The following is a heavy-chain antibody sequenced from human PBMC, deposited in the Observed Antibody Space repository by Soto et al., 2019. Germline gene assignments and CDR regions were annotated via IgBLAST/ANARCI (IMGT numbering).Heavy chain of an antibody. Sequence: ESGGGVVQPGRSLRLSCAASGFTFSSYAMHWVRQAPGKGLEWVAVISYDGSNKYYADSVKGRFTISRDNSKNTLYLQMNSLRAEDTAVYYCARDLSANDYGDYFPLAYYGMDVWGQGTTVTVSS. D-gene: IGHD4-17*01. V-gene: IGHV3-30-3*01. CDR2: ISYDGSNK. CDR3: ARDLSANDYGDYFPLAYYGMDV. J-gene: IGHJ6*02. CDR1: GFTFSSYA.